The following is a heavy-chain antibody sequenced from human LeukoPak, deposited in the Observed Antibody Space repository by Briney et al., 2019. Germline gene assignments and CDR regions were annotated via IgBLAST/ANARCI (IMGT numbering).Heavy chain of an antibody. J-gene: IGHJ6*02. CDR2: IYSGGST. CDR3: ARVAYYYYYGMDV. V-gene: IGHV3-53*01. D-gene: IGHD2-15*01. Sequence: GGSLRLSCAASGFTVSSNYMSWVRQAPGKGLEWVSVIYSGGSTYYADSVKGRFTISRDNSKNTLYLQMNSLRAEDTAVYYCARVAYYYYYGMDVWGQGTTVTVSS. CDR1: GFTVSSNY.